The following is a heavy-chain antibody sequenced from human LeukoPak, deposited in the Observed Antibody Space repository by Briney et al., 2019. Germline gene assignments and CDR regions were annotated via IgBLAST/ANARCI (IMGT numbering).Heavy chain of an antibody. CDR3: ARTPRARNWNYGKPFDY. CDR2: MKPNSGNT. J-gene: IGHJ4*02. CDR1: GYTFTSYD. V-gene: IGHV1-8*03. D-gene: IGHD1-7*01. Sequence: ASVKVSCKASGYTFTSYDINWVRQATGQGLEWMGWMKPNSGNTGYAQKFQGRVTITRNTSISTAYMELSSLRSEDTAVYYCARTPRARNWNYGKPFDYWGQGTLVTVSS.